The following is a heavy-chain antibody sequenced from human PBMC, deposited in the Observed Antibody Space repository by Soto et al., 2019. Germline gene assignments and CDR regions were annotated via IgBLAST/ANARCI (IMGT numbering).Heavy chain of an antibody. J-gene: IGHJ4*02. Sequence: PGGSLRLSCAASGFTFSSYAMSWVRQAPGKGLEWVSAISGSGGSTYYADSVKGRFTISRDNSKNTLYLQMNSLRAEDTAVYYCAKALPLDCSGGSCYGKLDYWGQGTLVTVSS. CDR3: AKALPLDCSGGSCYGKLDY. CDR2: ISGSGGST. CDR1: GFTFSSYA. V-gene: IGHV3-23*01. D-gene: IGHD2-15*01.